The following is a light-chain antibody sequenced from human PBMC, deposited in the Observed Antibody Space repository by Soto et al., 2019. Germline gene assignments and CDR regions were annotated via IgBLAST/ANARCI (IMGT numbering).Light chain of an antibody. CDR2: DNN. CDR3: GSWDTSLTYV. J-gene: IGLJ1*01. CDR1: SSNIGNNF. Sequence: QSVLTQPPSVPAAPGQKVTISFSGSSSNIGNNFVSWYQQLPGTAPKLLIYDNNKRPSGIPDRFSGSQSGTSATLGITGLQTGDEADYYCGSWDTSLTYVFGTGTKVTVL. V-gene: IGLV1-51*01.